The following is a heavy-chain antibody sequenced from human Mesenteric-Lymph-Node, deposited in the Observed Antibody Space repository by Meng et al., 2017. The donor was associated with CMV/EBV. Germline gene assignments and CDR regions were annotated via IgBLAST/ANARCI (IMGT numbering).Heavy chain of an antibody. CDR3: TRNGAFYDFWSGYAQGY. V-gene: IGHV3-49*04. CDR2: IRRKASGGTT. D-gene: IGHD3-3*01. Sequence: GGSLRLSCTASGFTFGDYGMSWVRQAPGKGLEWVGFIRRKASGGTTEYAASVKGRFNISRDDSKSIAYLQMNSLKSEDTAVYYCTRNGAFYDFWSGYAQGYWGQGTLVTVSS. CDR1: GFTFGDYG. J-gene: IGHJ4*02.